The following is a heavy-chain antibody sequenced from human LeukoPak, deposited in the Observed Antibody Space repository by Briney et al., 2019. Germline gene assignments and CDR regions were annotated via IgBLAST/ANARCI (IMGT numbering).Heavy chain of an antibody. D-gene: IGHD3-22*01. CDR3: ARGLARRYYYDSSGYPQALLDY. J-gene: IGHJ4*02. V-gene: IGHV4-34*01. Sequence: SETLSLTCAVYGGSFSGYYWSWIRQPPGKGLEWIGEINHSGSTNYNPSLKSRVTISVDTSKNQFSLKLSSVTAADTAVYYCARGLARRYYYDSSGYPQALLDYWGQGTLVTVSS. CDR2: INHSGST. CDR1: GGSFSGYY.